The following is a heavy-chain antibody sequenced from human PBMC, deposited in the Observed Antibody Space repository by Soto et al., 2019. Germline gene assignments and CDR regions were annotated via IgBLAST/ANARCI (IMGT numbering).Heavy chain of an antibody. D-gene: IGHD6-13*01. V-gene: IGHV1-69*13. Sequence: SVKVSCKASGGTFSSYSISWVLQAPGQGLEWMGGIVPIFGTANYAQKFQGRVTITADESTSTAYMELSSLRSEDTAVYYCARDPISSWSFDYWGQGTLVTVSS. J-gene: IGHJ4*02. CDR3: ARDPISSWSFDY. CDR1: GGTFSSYS. CDR2: IVPIFGTA.